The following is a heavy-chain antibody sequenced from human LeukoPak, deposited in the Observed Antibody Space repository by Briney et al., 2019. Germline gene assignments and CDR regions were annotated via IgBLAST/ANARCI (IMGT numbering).Heavy chain of an antibody. J-gene: IGHJ5*02. V-gene: IGHV3-66*01. CDR3: ARDPGAAAGNLWS. CDR2: IYSGGNI. Sequence: GGSLRLSCVVSGFTVSNNFMTWVRQAPGKGLEWVSLIYSGGNIYYADSVKGRFTISRDGSKNTLYLQMNSLRAEDTAVYYYARDPGAAAGNLWSWGQGTLVTVSS. D-gene: IGHD6-13*01. CDR1: GFTVSNNF.